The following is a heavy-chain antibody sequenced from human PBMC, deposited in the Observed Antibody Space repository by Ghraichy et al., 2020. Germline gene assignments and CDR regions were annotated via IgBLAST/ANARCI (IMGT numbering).Heavy chain of an antibody. V-gene: IGHV3-30-3*01. CDR2: ISYDGNNK. J-gene: IGHJ6*02. CDR3: ARGYCGGDCYPYYYYGMDV. CDR1: EFTFSSYA. D-gene: IGHD2-21*01. Sequence: GSLRLSCAASEFTFSSYAMHWVRQAPGKGLEWVTIISYDGNNKYYAASVKGRFTISRDNSKNTLYLQMNSLRAEDTAVYYCARGYCGGDCYPYYYYGMDVWGQGTTVTVSS.